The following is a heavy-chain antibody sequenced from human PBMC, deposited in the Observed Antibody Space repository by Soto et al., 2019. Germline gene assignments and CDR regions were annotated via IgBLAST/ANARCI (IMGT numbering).Heavy chain of an antibody. J-gene: IGHJ5*02. CDR1: GYSITAGGYY. D-gene: IGHD6-19*01. V-gene: IGHV4-39*07. CDR3: ARMYSSGSGWFHP. Sequence: AETLSLTCFVSGYSITAGGYYWSWIRHHPGKGLEWIGSFYSSGSIIYNPSLRSRVSISGDTSSNQFSMSLTSVTAADTARYYCARMYSSGSGWFHPWGQGTLVTVSS. CDR2: FYSSGSI.